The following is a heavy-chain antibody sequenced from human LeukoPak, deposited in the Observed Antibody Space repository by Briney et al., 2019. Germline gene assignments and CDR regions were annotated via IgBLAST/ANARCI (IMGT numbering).Heavy chain of an antibody. Sequence: SETLSLTCTVSGGSISSYYWSWIRQPDGKGLEWIGRIYTSGSTNYNPSLKSRVTMSVDTSKNQFSLKLSSVTAADTAVYYCARGPYDSSETQMWFDPWGQGTLVTVSS. D-gene: IGHD3-22*01. CDR3: ARGPYDSSETQMWFDP. J-gene: IGHJ5*02. CDR1: GGSISSYY. V-gene: IGHV4-4*07. CDR2: IYTSGST.